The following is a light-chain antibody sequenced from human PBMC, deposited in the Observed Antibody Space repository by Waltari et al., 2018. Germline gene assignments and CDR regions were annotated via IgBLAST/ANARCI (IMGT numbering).Light chain of an antibody. CDR1: HSVLYTDNNKNY. CDR3: HQHYTTPWT. Sequence: DIVMTQSPDSLAVSLGERATINCKPSHSVLYTDNNKNYLTWYQQKPGQSPKLLISWASTRESGVPDRFIGSGSGTDFTLTISSLQAEDVAVYYCHQHYTTPWTFGQGTQVEL. CDR2: WAS. J-gene: IGKJ1*01. V-gene: IGKV4-1*01.